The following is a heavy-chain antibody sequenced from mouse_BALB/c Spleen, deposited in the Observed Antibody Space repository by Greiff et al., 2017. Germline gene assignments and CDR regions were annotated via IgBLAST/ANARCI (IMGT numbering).Heavy chain of an antibody. CDR2: IWSGGST. D-gene: IGHD1-1*01. V-gene: IGHV2-2*02. Sequence: VQLQQSGPGLVQPSQSLSITCTVSGFSLTSYGVHWVRQSPGKGLEWLGVIWSGGSTDYNAAFISRLSISKDNSKSQVFFKMNSLQANDTAIYYCALYYYGSSYPSYYAMDYWGQGTSVTVSS. J-gene: IGHJ4*01. CDR1: GFSLTSYG. CDR3: ALYYYGSSYPSYYAMDY.